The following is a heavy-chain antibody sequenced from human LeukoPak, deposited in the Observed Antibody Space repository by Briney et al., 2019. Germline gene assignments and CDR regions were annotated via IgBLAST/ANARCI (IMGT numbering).Heavy chain of an antibody. J-gene: IGHJ4*02. V-gene: IGHV3-66*01. D-gene: IGHD5-18*01. CDR1: GFTLSNNY. Sequence: GGSLRLSCAASGFTLSNNYMNWVRQAPGKGLEWVSLIYSGGTTYYADSVKGRFTISRDGSKNTLYLQMNSLRVEDTAVYYCARDPPAVTANTYGWGQGALVTVSS. CDR2: IYSGGTT. CDR3: ARDPPAVTANTYG.